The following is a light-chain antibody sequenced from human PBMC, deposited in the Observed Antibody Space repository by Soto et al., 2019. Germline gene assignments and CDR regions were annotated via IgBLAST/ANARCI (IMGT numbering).Light chain of an antibody. J-gene: IGKJ5*01. CDR1: QSFRGL. V-gene: IGKV3-11*01. CDR2: DAY. CDR3: QQRHMWPIT. Sequence: EGVLTQSPVTLSLFPGERATLSCRASQSFRGLLAWYQQKPGQAPRLLIYDAYNRATGIPPRFSGSGSGTDFTLTISSLEPEDSAVYYCQQRHMWPITFGQGTRLEIK.